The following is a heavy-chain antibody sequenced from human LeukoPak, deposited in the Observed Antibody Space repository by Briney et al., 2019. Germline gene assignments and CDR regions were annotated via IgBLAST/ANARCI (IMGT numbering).Heavy chain of an antibody. CDR1: GFTFSSYA. D-gene: IGHD1-26*01. V-gene: IGHV3-30*01. Sequence: GGYLRLSCAASGFTFSSYAMHWVRQAPGKGLEWVAVISYDGSNKYYADSVKGRFTISRDNSKNTLYLQMNSLRAEDTAVYYCARDGTDSGSINYWGQGTLVTVSS. J-gene: IGHJ4*02. CDR3: ARDGTDSGSINY. CDR2: ISYDGSNK.